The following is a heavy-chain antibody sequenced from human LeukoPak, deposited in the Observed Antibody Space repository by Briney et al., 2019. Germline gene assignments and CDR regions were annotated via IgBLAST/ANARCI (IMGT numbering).Heavy chain of an antibody. Sequence: GRSLRLSCAGSGVTCGSYAISWGRQAPGKGLEWVSAISGSGGSTYYADSVKGRFTISRDNSKNTLYLQMNSLRAEDTAVYYCAKVGDYVHYYYGMDVWGQGTTVTVSS. CDR1: GVTCGSYA. D-gene: IGHD4-17*01. V-gene: IGHV3-23*01. CDR3: AKVGDYVHYYYGMDV. CDR2: ISGSGGST. J-gene: IGHJ6*02.